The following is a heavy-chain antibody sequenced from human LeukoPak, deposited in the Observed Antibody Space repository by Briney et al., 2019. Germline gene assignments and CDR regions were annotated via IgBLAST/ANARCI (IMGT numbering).Heavy chain of an antibody. V-gene: IGHV3-64*01. Sequence: GGSLRLSCAASGFTFSSYAMNWVRQAPGKGLEYVSGISSNGGSTYYANSVKGRFTISRDNSKNTLYLQMGSLRAEDMAVYYCARRSSGESEDAFDIWGQGTMVTVSS. CDR2: ISSNGGST. D-gene: IGHD3-10*01. J-gene: IGHJ3*02. CDR1: GFTFSSYA. CDR3: ARRSSGESEDAFDI.